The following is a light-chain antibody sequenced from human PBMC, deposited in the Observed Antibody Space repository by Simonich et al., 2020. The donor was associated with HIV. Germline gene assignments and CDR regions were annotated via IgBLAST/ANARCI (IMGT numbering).Light chain of an antibody. V-gene: IGKV1-5*01. CDR1: QSRGIR. J-gene: IGKJ3*01. CDR2: DAS. Sequence: DIQMTQSPSTLSASVGDRVTITCRASQSRGIRLAWYQRKPGKAPKLLIFDASNLETGVPSRFSGSGSGTDFTLTISSLQAEDVAVYYCQQYYSTPLTFGPGTKVKI. CDR3: QQYYSTPLT.